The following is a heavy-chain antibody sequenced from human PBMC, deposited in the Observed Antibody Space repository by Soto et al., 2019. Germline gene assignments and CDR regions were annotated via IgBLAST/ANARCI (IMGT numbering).Heavy chain of an antibody. Sequence: GGSLRLSCAASGFTFSSYDMHWVRQATGKGLEWVSAIGTAGDTYYPGSVKGRFTISRENAKNSLYLQMNSLRAEDTAVYYCARANDYSNYERNYGMDLWGQGTTVTVSS. V-gene: IGHV3-13*01. CDR2: IGTAGDT. CDR3: ARANDYSNYERNYGMDL. J-gene: IGHJ6*02. CDR1: GFTFSSYD. D-gene: IGHD4-4*01.